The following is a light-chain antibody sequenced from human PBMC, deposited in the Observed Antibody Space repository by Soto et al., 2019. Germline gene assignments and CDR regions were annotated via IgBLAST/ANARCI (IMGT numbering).Light chain of an antibody. CDR2: DAS. CDR1: QIISSH. Sequence: EIWLTQSPATLSLSPGERATLSCRASQIISSHLDWYQQKPGQAPRLLIYDASTRATGIPARFSGSGSGTEFTLTISSLQSEDCAVYYFQQYHKWPLTFGGGTKVDSK. V-gene: IGKV3-15*01. CDR3: QQYHKWPLT. J-gene: IGKJ4*01.